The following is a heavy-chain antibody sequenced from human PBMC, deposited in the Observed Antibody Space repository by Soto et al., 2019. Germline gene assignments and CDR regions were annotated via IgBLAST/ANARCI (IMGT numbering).Heavy chain of an antibody. D-gene: IGHD3-3*01. Sequence: GGSLRLSCAASGFTFSSYGMHWVRQAPGKGLEWVAVIWYDGSNKYYADSVKGRFTISRDNSKNTLYLQMNSLRAEDTAVYYCARAMHDFWSGYYTHYYYGMDVWGQGTTVTVSS. V-gene: IGHV3-33*01. CDR1: GFTFSSYG. CDR3: ARAMHDFWSGYYTHYYYGMDV. J-gene: IGHJ6*02. CDR2: IWYDGSNK.